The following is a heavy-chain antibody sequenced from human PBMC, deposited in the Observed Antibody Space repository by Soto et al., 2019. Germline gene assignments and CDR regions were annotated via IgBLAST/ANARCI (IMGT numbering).Heavy chain of an antibody. J-gene: IGHJ5*02. D-gene: IGHD6-13*01. V-gene: IGHV3-21*01. CDR2: ISSNSAYI. CDR3: TRDAYRDSSARGWLET. Sequence: WWSXRLSCAACVFTFLIFTINVFRHAPGKGLEWVSTISSNSAYIYYTDALRGRFTISRDNAKNSLHLQMNSLRAEDTAVYYCTRDAYRDSSARGWLETWGQRTLVNVYS. CDR1: VFTFLIFT.